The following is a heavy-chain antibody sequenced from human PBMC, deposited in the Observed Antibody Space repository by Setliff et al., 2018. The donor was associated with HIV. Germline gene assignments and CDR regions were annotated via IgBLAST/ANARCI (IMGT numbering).Heavy chain of an antibody. Sequence: VASVKVSCKASGDTFTSYVISWVRQAPGQGLEWMGGIVLMSNTADYAPKFQGRVTITAYKSTRTAYMELSSLRSEDTAVYYCARGCGGAGFCYYADYWGQGTVVTVSS. J-gene: IGHJ4*02. CDR3: ARGCGGAGFCYYADY. V-gene: IGHV1-69*06. CDR2: IVLMSNTA. CDR1: GDTFTSYV. D-gene: IGHD2-21*01.